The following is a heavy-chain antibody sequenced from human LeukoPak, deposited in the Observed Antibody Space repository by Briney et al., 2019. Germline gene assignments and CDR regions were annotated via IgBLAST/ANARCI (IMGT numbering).Heavy chain of an antibody. CDR3: AKARTHEYSNYNY. V-gene: IGHV3-23*01. D-gene: IGHD4-11*01. Sequence: GGSLRLSCAASGFTFSSYGMHWVRQAPGKGLEWVSVISGSGDNTYYADSVKGRFTICRDNSKNTLYLQMNSLRAEDTAVYYCAKARTHEYSNYNYWGQGTLVTVSS. CDR2: ISGSGDNT. CDR1: GFTFSSYG. J-gene: IGHJ4*02.